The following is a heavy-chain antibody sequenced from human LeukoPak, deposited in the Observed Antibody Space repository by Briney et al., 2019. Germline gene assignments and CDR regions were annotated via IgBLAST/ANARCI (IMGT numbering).Heavy chain of an antibody. CDR2: IKQDGSER. Sequence: QPGGSLRLSCAASGFIFSNYGMHWVRQAPGKGLEWVANIKQDGSERNYVDSVKGRSTISRDNAKNSLFLQMNSLRVEDTAVYYCARGGTRGYSPVDYWGQGILVTVSS. J-gene: IGHJ4*02. CDR1: GFIFSNYG. V-gene: IGHV3-7*03. D-gene: IGHD5-18*01. CDR3: ARGGTRGYSPVDY.